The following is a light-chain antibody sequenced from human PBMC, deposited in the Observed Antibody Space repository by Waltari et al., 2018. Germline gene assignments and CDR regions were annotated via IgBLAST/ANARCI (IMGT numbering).Light chain of an antibody. V-gene: IGKV1-17*03. J-gene: IGKJ4*01. CDR1: QTISSY. CDR3: QQHNSHPLT. CDR2: SAS. Sequence: DIQMTQSPSSLSASVGYRVTITCRASQTISSYLTWYQQKAGKVPKLLIYSASSLESGVPSRFSGSGSGTEFTLTISSLQPEDFATYYCQQHNSHPLTFGGGTKVEIK.